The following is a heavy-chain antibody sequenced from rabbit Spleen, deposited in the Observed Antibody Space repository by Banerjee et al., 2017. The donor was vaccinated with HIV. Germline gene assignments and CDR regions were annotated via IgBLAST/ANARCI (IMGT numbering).Heavy chain of an antibody. CDR1: GFTLSSYY. Sequence: QLKESGGGLVQPGGSLKLSCKASGFTLSSYYMNLVRQAPGKGLEWIGYIDPVFGITYYASWVNGRFSISRENAQNTVFLQMTSLTAADTATYFCARDGAGGSYFALWGPGTLVTVS. CDR3: ARDGAGGSYFAL. CDR2: IDPVFGIT. J-gene: IGHJ4*01. D-gene: IGHD8-1*01. V-gene: IGHV1S7*01.